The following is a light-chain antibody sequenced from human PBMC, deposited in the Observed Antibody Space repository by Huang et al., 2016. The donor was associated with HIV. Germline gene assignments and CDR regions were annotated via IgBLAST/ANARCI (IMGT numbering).Light chain of an antibody. V-gene: IGKV3-11*01. J-gene: IGKJ4*01. CDR3: QQRSNWPPLT. Sequence: EIVLTKSPATLSLSPGDGATLSCRASQSVSTYLAWYQQKPGQAPRLLIYDASNRATDIPARFSGSGSGTEFTLTISSLEPDDFALYYCQQRSNWPPLTFGGGTKVEIK. CDR1: QSVSTY. CDR2: DAS.